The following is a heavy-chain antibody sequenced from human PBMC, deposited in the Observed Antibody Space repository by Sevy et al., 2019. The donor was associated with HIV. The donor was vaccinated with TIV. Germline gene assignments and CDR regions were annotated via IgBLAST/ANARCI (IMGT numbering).Heavy chain of an antibody. V-gene: IGHV3-49*03. J-gene: IGHJ4*02. Sequence: GGSLRLSCKASGFTFSDYAMNWFRQAPGKGLEWIGFIRSKAYGETSEYAASVKGRFTISRDDSKNIAYLQLNRLKTGEPAVYYCAGEGDYGADDFASWGQGTLVTVSS. D-gene: IGHD4-17*01. CDR3: AGEGDYGADDFAS. CDR2: IRSKAYGETS. CDR1: GFTFSDYA.